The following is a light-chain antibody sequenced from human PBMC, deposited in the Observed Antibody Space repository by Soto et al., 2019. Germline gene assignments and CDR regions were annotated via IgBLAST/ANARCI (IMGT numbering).Light chain of an antibody. CDR2: GAS. V-gene: IGKV3-15*01. CDR3: QQYNNWPPGIT. CDR1: QSVSSN. J-gene: IGKJ5*01. Sequence: EIGMTQSPATLSVSPGERATLSCRASQSVSSNLAWYQQKPGQAPRLLIYGASTRATGIPARFSGSGSGTEFTLTISSLQSEDLAVYYCQQYNNWPPGITFGQGTRLEIK.